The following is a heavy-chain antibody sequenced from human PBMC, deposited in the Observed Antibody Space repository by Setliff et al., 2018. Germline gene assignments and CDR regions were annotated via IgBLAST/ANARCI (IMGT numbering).Heavy chain of an antibody. CDR1: GFRFSDLY. J-gene: IGHJ4*02. CDR2: VSGTGNTV. CDR3: AKFVGYTYGYDY. Sequence: PGGSLRLSCAASGFRFSDLYMSWVRQVPGKGLEWLSKVSGTGNTVYYADSVRGRFTISRDNAKNSLYLQMNSLRAEDTALYYCAKFVGYTYGYDYWGRGTLVTVSS. D-gene: IGHD5-18*01. V-gene: IGHV3-11*04.